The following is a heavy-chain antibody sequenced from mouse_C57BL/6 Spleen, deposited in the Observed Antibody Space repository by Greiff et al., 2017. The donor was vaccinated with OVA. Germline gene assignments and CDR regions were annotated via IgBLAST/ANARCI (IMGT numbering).Heavy chain of an antibody. Sequence: EVKLVESGPELVKPGASVKISCKASGYSFTDYNMNWVKQSNGKSLEWIGVINPNYGTTSYNQKFKGKATLTVDQSSSTAYMQLNSLTSEDSAVYYCARSPLTTVDYWYFDVWGTGTTVTVSS. J-gene: IGHJ1*03. V-gene: IGHV1-39*01. CDR3: ARSPLTTVDYWYFDV. D-gene: IGHD1-1*01. CDR2: INPNYGTT. CDR1: GYSFTDYN.